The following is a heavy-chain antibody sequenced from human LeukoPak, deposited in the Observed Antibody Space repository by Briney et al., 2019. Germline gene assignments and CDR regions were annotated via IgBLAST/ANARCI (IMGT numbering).Heavy chain of an antibody. CDR3: ARAPVTIFGVVIIPYDY. D-gene: IGHD3-3*01. V-gene: IGHV1-2*02. J-gene: IGHJ4*02. CDR1: GYTFTGYY. Sequence: ASVKVSCKASGYTFTGYYMHWVRQAPGQGLEWMGWINPNSGGTNYAQKFQGRVTMTRDTSISTAYMELSRPRSDDTAVYYCARAPVTIFGVVIIPYDYWGQGTLVTVSS. CDR2: INPNSGGT.